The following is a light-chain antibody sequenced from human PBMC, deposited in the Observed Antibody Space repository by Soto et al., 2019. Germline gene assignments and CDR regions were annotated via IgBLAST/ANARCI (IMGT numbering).Light chain of an antibody. CDR3: QQYNSYPLT. CDR1: QSIRTW. V-gene: IGKV1-5*01. Sequence: DIQMTQSPSTLSASAGDRVTITCRASQSIRTWLAWYQQRPGKAPKVLIYDASGLQSGVPSRFSGSGSGTEFTLTIRSLQPDDFATYYCQQYNSYPLTFGGGTKVEIK. CDR2: DAS. J-gene: IGKJ4*01.